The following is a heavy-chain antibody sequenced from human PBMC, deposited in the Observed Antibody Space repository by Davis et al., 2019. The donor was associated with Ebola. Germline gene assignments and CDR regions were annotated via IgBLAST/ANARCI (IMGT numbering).Heavy chain of an antibody. CDR1: GFTFSNYG. V-gene: IGHV3-23*01. Sequence: GESLKISCAGSGFTFSNYGMNWVRQAPGKGLEWVSGISGSGGSTYYADSVKGRFTISRDNSKNTLYLQMNSLRAEDTAVYYCAKDVYFSQPDYWGQGTLVTVSS. CDR2: ISGSGGST. D-gene: IGHD2/OR15-2a*01. CDR3: AKDVYFSQPDY. J-gene: IGHJ4*02.